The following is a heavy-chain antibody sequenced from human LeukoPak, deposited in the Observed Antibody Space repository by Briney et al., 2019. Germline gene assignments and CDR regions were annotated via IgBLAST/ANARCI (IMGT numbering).Heavy chain of an antibody. J-gene: IGHJ6*03. V-gene: IGHV4-30-4*08. CDR3: ARELRHSYYYYYMDV. CDR1: GGSISSGDYY. Sequence: TSETLSLTCTVPGGSISSGDYYWSWMRQPPGKGLEWIGYIYYSGSTYYNPSLKSRVTISVDTSKNQFSLKLSSVTAADTAVYYCARELRHSYYYYYMDVWGKGTTVTVSS. CDR2: IYYSGST.